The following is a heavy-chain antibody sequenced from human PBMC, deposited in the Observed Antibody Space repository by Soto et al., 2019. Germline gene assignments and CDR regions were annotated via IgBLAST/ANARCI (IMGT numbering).Heavy chain of an antibody. CDR3: VRENYFGLER. Sequence: EVQLVESGGALVQPGGSLRLSCAVSGFTFGPWWMHWVRQVPGKGLVWVSRMNGDGTYITYGDFAKGRFTISRDNAKNTLFLQMNRLRAEDTAVYYCVRENYFGLERWGQGTLVTVSS. D-gene: IGHD1-1*01. J-gene: IGHJ4*02. CDR2: MNGDGTYI. CDR1: GFTFGPWW. V-gene: IGHV3-74*01.